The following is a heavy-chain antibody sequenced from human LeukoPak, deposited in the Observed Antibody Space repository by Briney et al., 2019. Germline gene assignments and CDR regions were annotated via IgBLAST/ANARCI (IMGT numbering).Heavy chain of an antibody. CDR3: ARASSVSDFWGPCWFDP. CDR1: GGTFSSYA. Sequence: SVKVSCKASGGTFSSYAISWVRRAPGQGLEWMGGIIPIFGTANYAQKFQGRVTITADESTSTAYMELSSLRSEDTAVYYCARASSVSDFWGPCWFDPWGQGTLVTVSS. D-gene: IGHD3-3*01. V-gene: IGHV1-69*13. CDR2: IIPIFGTA. J-gene: IGHJ5*02.